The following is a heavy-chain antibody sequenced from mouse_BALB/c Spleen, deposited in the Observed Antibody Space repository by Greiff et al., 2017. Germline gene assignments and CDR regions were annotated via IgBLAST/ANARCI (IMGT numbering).Heavy chain of an antibody. Sequence: EVKLQESGAELVKPGASVKLSCTASGFNIKDTYMHWVKQRPEQGLEWIGRIDPANGNTKYDPKFQGKATITADTSSNTAYLQLSSLTSEDTAVYYCASRFAYWGQGTTLTVSS. CDR2: IDPANGNT. J-gene: IGHJ2*01. CDR1: GFNIKDTY. V-gene: IGHV14-3*02. CDR3: ASRFAY.